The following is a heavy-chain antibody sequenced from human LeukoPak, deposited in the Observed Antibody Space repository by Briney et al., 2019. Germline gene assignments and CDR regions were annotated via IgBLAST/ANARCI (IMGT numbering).Heavy chain of an antibody. CDR1: GFTFSSYA. J-gene: IGHJ4*02. D-gene: IGHD2-2*01. V-gene: IGHV3-23*01. CDR3: AKDFPTYCSSTSCYSIDY. CDR2: ISGSGGST. Sequence: GGSLRLSCAASGFTFSSYAMSWVRLAPGKGREWVSAISGSGGSTYYADSVKGRFTISRDNSKNTLYLQMNSLRAEDTAVYYCAKDFPTYCSSTSCYSIDYWGQGTLVTVSS.